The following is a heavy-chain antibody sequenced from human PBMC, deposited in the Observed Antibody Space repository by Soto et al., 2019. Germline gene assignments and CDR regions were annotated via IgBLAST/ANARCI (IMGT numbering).Heavy chain of an antibody. V-gene: IGHV5-51*01. J-gene: IGHJ6*02. CDR2: IYPGDSDT. CDR3: ATHGHSGYPRYYYYGMDV. Sequence: PGESLKISCKGSGYSFTSYWIGWVRQMPGKGLEWMGIIYPGDSDTRYSPSFQGQVTISADKSISTAYLQWSSLKASDTAMYYCATHGHSGYPRYYYYGMDVWGQGTTVTVSS. CDR1: GYSFTSYW. D-gene: IGHD5-12*01.